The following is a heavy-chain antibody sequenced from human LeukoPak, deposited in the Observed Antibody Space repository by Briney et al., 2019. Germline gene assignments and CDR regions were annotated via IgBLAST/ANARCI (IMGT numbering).Heavy chain of an antibody. CDR1: GGSFSGYY. D-gene: IGHD3-9*01. J-gene: IGHJ6*03. V-gene: IGHV4-34*01. Sequence: MASETLSLTCAVYGGSFSGYYWSWIRQPPGKELEWIGEINHSGSTNYNPSLKSRVTISVDTSKNQFSLKLSSVTAADTAVYYCARALTGYSYYYYYYMDVWGKGTTVTISS. CDR2: INHSGST. CDR3: ARALTGYSYYYYYYMDV.